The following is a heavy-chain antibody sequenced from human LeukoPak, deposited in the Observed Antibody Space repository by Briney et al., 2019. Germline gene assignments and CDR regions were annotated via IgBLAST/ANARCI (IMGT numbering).Heavy chain of an antibody. CDR1: GGSINSGDYY. V-gene: IGHV4-61*08. D-gene: IGHD3-9*01. Sequence: SETLSLTCTVSGGSINSGDYYWAWIRQPPGKGLEWIGYIHYSGNTNYKSSLKSRVTISVDTSKNQFSLKLSSVTAADTAVYYCARLTGYSSESWFDPWGRGTLVTVSS. CDR3: ARLTGYSSESWFDP. J-gene: IGHJ5*02. CDR2: IHYSGNT.